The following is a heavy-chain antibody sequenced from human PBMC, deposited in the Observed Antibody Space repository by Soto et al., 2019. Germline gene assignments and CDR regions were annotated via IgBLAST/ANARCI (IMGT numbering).Heavy chain of an antibody. D-gene: IGHD2-2*02. V-gene: IGHV1-69*01. J-gene: IGHJ3*02. CDR3: ARDQGCSSTICYSGVYAFDI. Sequence: QVQLVQSGAEVKKPGSSVKVSCKASGGTFSSYAISWVRQAPGQGLEWMGGIIPIFGTANYAQKFQGRVTITADESTSTAYMELSSLRSEDTAVYYCARDQGCSSTICYSGVYAFDIWGQGTMVTVSS. CDR2: IIPIFGTA. CDR1: GGTFSSYA.